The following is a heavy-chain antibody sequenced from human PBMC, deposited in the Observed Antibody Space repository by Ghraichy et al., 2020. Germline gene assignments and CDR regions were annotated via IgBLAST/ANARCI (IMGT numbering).Heavy chain of an antibody. Sequence: SETLSLTCAVYGGSFSGYYWSWIRQPPGKGLEWIGEINHSGSTNYNPTLKSRVTISVDTSKNQFSLKLSSVAAADTAGYYCARYCRSTSCWPARRYYYGMDVWGQGTTVTVSS. CDR2: INHSGST. J-gene: IGHJ6*02. CDR1: GGSFSGYY. CDR3: ARYCRSTSCWPARRYYYGMDV. V-gene: IGHV4-34*01. D-gene: IGHD2-2*01.